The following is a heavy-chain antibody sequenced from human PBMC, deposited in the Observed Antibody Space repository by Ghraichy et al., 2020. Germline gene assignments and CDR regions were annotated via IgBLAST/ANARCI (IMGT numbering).Heavy chain of an antibody. CDR2: INHSGST. CDR3: ARGLLRNGMDV. D-gene: IGHD2-15*01. V-gene: IGHV4-34*01. Sequence: SQTLLTCAVYGGSFSGYYWSWIRQPPGKGLEWIGEINHSGSTNYNPSLKSRVTISVDTSKNQFSLKLSSVTAADTAVYYCARGLLRNGMDVWGQGTTVTVSS. CDR1: GGSFSGYY. J-gene: IGHJ6*02.